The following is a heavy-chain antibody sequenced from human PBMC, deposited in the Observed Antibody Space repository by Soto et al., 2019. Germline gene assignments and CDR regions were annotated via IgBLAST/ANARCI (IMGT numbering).Heavy chain of an antibody. Sequence: ASVKVSCKASGYTFTSYGISWVRQAPGQGLEWMGWISAYNGNTNYAQKLQGRVTMTTDTSTSTAYMELRSLRSDDTAVYYCARLAREQHLVYYYYGMDVWGQGTTVTGSS. CDR2: ISAYNGNT. D-gene: IGHD6-13*01. CDR3: ARLAREQHLVYYYYGMDV. V-gene: IGHV1-18*04. J-gene: IGHJ6*02. CDR1: GYTFTSYG.